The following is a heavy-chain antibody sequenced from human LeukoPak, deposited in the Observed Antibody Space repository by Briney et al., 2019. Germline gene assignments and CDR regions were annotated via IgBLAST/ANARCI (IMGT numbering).Heavy chain of an antibody. V-gene: IGHV1-8*01. J-gene: IGHJ3*02. CDR2: INPNSGNT. CDR3: ARGELLWFGELLFNAFDI. Sequence: ASVKVSCKASGYTFTSYDINWVRQATGQGLEWMGWINPNSGNTGYAQKFQGRVTMTRNTSISTAYMELSSLRSEDTAVYYCARGELLWFGELLFNAFDIWGQGTMVTVSS. CDR1: GYTFTSYD. D-gene: IGHD3-10*01.